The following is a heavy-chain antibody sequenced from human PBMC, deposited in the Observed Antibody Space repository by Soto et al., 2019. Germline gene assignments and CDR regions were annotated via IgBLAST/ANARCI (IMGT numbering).Heavy chain of an antibody. CDR2: IFWDDDN. V-gene: IGHV2-5*02. CDR3: AHRRDATVRVPAAISAWFGP. CDR1: GFSLRTSGEG. D-gene: IGHD2-2*01. Sequence: SGPTLVNPTQTLTLTCTLSGFSLRTSGEGVGWIRQPPGKALAWLAPIFWDDDNRYNSSLRSRLTITKATTKNQVVLTLTNMDPVDTATYYCAHRRDATVRVPAAISAWFGPWGQGTQVTVSS. J-gene: IGHJ5*02.